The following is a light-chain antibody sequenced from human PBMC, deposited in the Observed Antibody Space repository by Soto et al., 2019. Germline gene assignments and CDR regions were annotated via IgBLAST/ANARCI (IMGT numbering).Light chain of an antibody. CDR2: SNT. Sequence: QSVLTQSPSASGTPGQRVTISCAGSNSNIGTDTVNWYQQLPGTAPKLLIYSNTQRPSGVPDRFSGSKSGTSASLAISGLQSEDEADYYCAAWDDSVQGVVFGGGTKVTVL. J-gene: IGLJ2*01. V-gene: IGLV1-44*01. CDR3: AAWDDSVQGVV. CDR1: NSNIGTDT.